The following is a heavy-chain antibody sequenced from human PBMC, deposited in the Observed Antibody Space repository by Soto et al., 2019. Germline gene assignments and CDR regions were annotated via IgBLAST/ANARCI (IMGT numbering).Heavy chain of an antibody. V-gene: IGHV3-48*01. J-gene: IGHJ3*02. Sequence: EVQLVESGGGLVQPGGSLRLSCAASGFTFSSYSMNWVRQAPGKGLEWVSYISSSSSTIYYADSVKGRFTISRDNAKNSRYLQMNSLRAEDTAVYYCARFVAAAGNPDDAFDIWGQGTMVTVSS. CDR1: GFTFSSYS. CDR2: ISSSSSTI. D-gene: IGHD6-13*01. CDR3: ARFVAAAGNPDDAFDI.